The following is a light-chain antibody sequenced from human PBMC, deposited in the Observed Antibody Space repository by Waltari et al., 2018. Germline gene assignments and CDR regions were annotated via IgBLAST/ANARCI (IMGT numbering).Light chain of an antibody. CDR3: CTWGSSLSAEV. J-gene: IGLJ3*02. Sequence: VCTQPPSVSAAPGQKVTIHCPERSSNIGHNYVCCYQQLPRTPPTLLINENNNQPSAIPHRLSGSTSCTTATLGITGLQTADDADYYCCTWGSSLSAEVFGGGTKLTVL. V-gene: IGLV1-51*02. CDR1: SSNIGHNY. CDR2: ENN.